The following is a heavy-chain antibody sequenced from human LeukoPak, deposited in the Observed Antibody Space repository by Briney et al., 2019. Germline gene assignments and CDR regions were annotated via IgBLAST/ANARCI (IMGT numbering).Heavy chain of an antibody. CDR3: ARVRGGYYPTFDY. CDR1: GGSISSGGYY. V-gene: IGHV4-31*03. CDR2: IYYSGST. J-gene: IGHJ4*02. Sequence: SQTLSLTCTVSGGSISSGGYYWSWIRQHPGKGLEWIGYIYYSGSTYYNPSLKSRVTISVDTSKNQFSLKLSSVTAADTAVYYSARVRGGYYPTFDYWGQGTLVTVSS. D-gene: IGHD3-22*01.